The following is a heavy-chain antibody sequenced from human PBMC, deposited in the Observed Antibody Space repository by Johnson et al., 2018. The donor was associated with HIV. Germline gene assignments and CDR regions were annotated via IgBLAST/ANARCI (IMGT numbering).Heavy chain of an antibody. D-gene: IGHD2-21*01. V-gene: IGHV3-9*01. CDR3: ARAYCGGDCYWVTSDAFDS. J-gene: IGHJ3*02. CDR2: ISWNSGSI. CDR1: GFTFDDYA. Sequence: VQLVESGGGVVQPGRSLRLSCAASGFTFDDYAMHWVRQAPGKGLEWVSGISWNSGSIGYADSVKGRFTISRDNAKHSLYLQMNSLRAEDTAFSYCARAYCGGDCYWVTSDAFDSWGQGTMVTVSS.